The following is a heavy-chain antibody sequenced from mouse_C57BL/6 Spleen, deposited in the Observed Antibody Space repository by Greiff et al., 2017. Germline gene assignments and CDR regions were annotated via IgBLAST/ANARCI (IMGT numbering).Heavy chain of an antibody. Sequence: VQLKESGPELVKPGASVTISCKASGYSFTDYNMNWVQQSNGKSLEWIGVINPNYGTTSYNQKFKGKATLTVAHSSSTAYMQLNSLTSDDSAVYYCARSESDGYLFAYWGQGTLVTVSS. J-gene: IGHJ3*01. D-gene: IGHD2-3*01. CDR3: ARSESDGYLFAY. V-gene: IGHV1-39*01. CDR2: INPNYGTT. CDR1: GYSFTDYN.